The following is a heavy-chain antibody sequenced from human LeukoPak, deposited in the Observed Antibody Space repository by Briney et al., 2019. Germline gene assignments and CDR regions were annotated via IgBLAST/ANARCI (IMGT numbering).Heavy chain of an antibody. V-gene: IGHV1-8*03. J-gene: IGHJ5*02. CDR2: MNPNSGNT. Sequence: ASVKVSCKASGYTFTSYDINWVRQATGQGLEWMGWMNPNSGNTGYAQKFQGRVTITRNTSISTAYMELSSLRSEDTAVYYCARGVRKGKPHTAQRGGPGQRNLHWFDPWGQGTLVTVSS. D-gene: IGHD5-18*01. CDR3: ARGVRKGKPHTAQRGGPGQRNLHWFDP. CDR1: GYTFTSYD.